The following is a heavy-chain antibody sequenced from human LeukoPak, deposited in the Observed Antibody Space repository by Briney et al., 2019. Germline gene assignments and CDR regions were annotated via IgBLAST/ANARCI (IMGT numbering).Heavy chain of an antibody. CDR2: VHKTGSI. CDR1: GDSISAYY. J-gene: IGHJ4*02. CDR3: TKYGGSPANYFDS. V-gene: IGHV4-59*08. Sequence: SETLSLTCTVSGDSISAYYWSRVRQPPGKGLEWIAFVHKTGSINYNPSLKSRATISMDTSNSQFSLHVNSVTAADTAVYYCTKYGGSPANYFDSWGPGTLVTVSP. D-gene: IGHD1-26*01.